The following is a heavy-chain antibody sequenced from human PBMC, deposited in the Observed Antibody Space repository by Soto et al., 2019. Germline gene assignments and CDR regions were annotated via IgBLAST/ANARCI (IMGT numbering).Heavy chain of an antibody. Sequence: SETLSLTCTVSGDSASTGSYYWSWIRQPPGKGLEWIGYIYYSGSTYYNPSLKSRVTISVDTSKNQFSLKLSSVTAADTAVYYCERDDCIQLWRDYCDDLHAWGQGTTVTVSS. D-gene: IGHD2-2*01. V-gene: IGHV4-61*01. J-gene: IGHJ6*02. CDR2: IYYSGST. CDR1: GDSASTGSYY. CDR3: ERDDCIQLWRDYCDDLHA.